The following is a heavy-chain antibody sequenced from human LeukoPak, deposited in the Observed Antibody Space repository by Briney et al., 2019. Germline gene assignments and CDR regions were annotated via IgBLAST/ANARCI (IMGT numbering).Heavy chain of an antibody. J-gene: IGHJ4*02. CDR1: GFTFGDYY. CDR2: ISGSGSYT. D-gene: IGHD3-22*01. CDR3: ARDRPTYYYDSSGYFDN. Sequence: PGGSLRLSCSASGFTFGDYYMSWIRQAPGKGLESVSYISGSGSYTKYADSVKGRFTISRDNTKNSLYLQMSTLRAEDTAVYYCARDRPTYYYDSSGYFDNWGQGTLVTVSS. V-gene: IGHV3-11*05.